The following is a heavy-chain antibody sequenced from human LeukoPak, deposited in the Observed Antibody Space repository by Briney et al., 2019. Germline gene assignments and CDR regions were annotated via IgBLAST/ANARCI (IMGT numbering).Heavy chain of an antibody. CDR3: AKGGSGDLWPIFEY. CDR1: GFTFNSDA. Sequence: PGGSLRLSCAATGFTFNSDALRWVRQAPGKGPEWLSSISGDGTTTYHADSVEGRFTISRDNSKNTVYLQMNSLRAEDTAVYYCAKGGSGDLWPIFEYWGQGTLVTVSS. CDR2: ISGDGTTT. D-gene: IGHD1-26*01. J-gene: IGHJ4*02. V-gene: IGHV3-23*01.